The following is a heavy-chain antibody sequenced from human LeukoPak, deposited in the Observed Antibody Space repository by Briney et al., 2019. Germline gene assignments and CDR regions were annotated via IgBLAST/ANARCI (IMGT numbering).Heavy chain of an antibody. CDR1: GYTLTSYA. CDR2: INAGNGNR. Sequence: GASVKVSCKASGYTLTSYAIHWVRQAPGQRLEWMGWINAGNGNRKYSQKFQDRVTITRETSATTAYMELNSLTSEDTAVYYCARVSDDSGWNFDYWGQGTLVTVSS. J-gene: IGHJ4*02. V-gene: IGHV1-3*01. D-gene: IGHD6-19*01. CDR3: ARVSDDSGWNFDY.